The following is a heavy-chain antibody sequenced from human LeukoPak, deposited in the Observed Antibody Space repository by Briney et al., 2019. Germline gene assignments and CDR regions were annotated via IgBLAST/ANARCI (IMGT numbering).Heavy chain of an antibody. CDR2: ISWNSGSI. J-gene: IGHJ6*03. V-gene: IGHV3-9*01. Sequence: RPGRSLRLSCAASGFTFDDYAMHRVRHGPGKGLEWVSGISWNSGSIGYADSVKGRFTISRDNAKNSLYLQMNSLRAEDTAVYYCAREERWLHFYYYYYMDVWGKGTTVTISS. CDR1: GFTFDDYA. CDR3: AREERWLHFYYYYYMDV. D-gene: IGHD5-24*01.